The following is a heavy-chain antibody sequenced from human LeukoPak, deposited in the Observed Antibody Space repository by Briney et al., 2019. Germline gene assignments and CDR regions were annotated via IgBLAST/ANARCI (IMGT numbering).Heavy chain of an antibody. CDR2: INPNSGGT. CDR3: ARAPWEDPLYYYYYGIDV. J-gene: IGHJ6*02. Sequence: ASVKVSCKASGYTFTGYYMHWVRQAPGQGLEWMGWINPNSGGTNYAQKFQGRVTMTRDTSISTAYMELSRLRSDDTAVYYCARAPWEDPLYYYYYGIDVWGQGTTVTVSS. CDR1: GYTFTGYY. D-gene: IGHD1-26*01. V-gene: IGHV1-2*02.